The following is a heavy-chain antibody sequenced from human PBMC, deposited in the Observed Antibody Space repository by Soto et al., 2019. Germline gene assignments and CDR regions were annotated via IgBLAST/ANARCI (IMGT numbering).Heavy chain of an antibody. CDR1: GFTFSSYA. CDR2: ISYDGSNK. J-gene: IGHJ3*02. V-gene: IGHV3-30-3*01. CDR3: ARGSGGQQLVLDAFDI. D-gene: IGHD6-13*01. Sequence: GGSLRLSCAASGFTFSSYAMHWVRQAPGKGLEWVAVISYDGSNKYYADSVKGRFTISRDNSKNTLYLQMNSLRAEDTAVYYCARGSGGQQLVLDAFDIWGQGTMVTVSS.